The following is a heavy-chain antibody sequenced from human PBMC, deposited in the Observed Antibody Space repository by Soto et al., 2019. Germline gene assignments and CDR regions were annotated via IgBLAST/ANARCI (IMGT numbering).Heavy chain of an antibody. D-gene: IGHD2-15*01. CDR2: IIPILGIA. CDR3: ARAPMVDGSFSYYFDY. V-gene: IGHV1-69*02. CDR1: GGTFSSYT. Sequence: QVQLVQSGAEVKKPGSSVKVSCKASGGTFSSYTISWVRQAPGQGLEWMGRIIPILGIANYAQKFQGRVTITADKSTSTAYMELSSLRSEDTAVYYCARAPMVDGSFSYYFDYWGQGTLVTVSS. J-gene: IGHJ4*02.